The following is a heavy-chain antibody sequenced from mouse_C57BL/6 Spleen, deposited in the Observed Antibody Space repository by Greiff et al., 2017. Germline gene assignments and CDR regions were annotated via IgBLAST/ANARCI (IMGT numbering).Heavy chain of an antibody. CDR3: ARSHYSNPYYAMDY. V-gene: IGHV1-50*01. CDR2: IDPSDSYT. Sequence: QVQLQQSGAELVKPGASVKLSCKASGYTFTSYWMQWVKQRPGQGLEWIGEIDPSDSYTNYNQKFKGKATLTVDTSSSTAYMQLSSLTSEDSAVYYCARSHYSNPYYAMDYWGQGTSVTVSS. D-gene: IGHD2-5*01. J-gene: IGHJ4*01. CDR1: GYTFTSYW.